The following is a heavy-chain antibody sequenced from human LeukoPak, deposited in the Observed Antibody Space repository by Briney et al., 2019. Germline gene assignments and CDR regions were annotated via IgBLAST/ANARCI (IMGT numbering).Heavy chain of an antibody. CDR2: ITHSRST. CDR3: ARFFLLVLPAAISPRYHWFDP. V-gene: IGHV4-34*01. J-gene: IGHJ5*02. D-gene: IGHD2-2*01. Sequence: PPQTPSLTCAVYGGSFRGYYWSWMRQPPGKGVEWMGEITHSRSTNYNPSLKSRVTISVDTSKNQFSLNLTPVPAADTAVYYCARFFLLVLPAAISPRYHWFDPWGHGTIVTVSS. CDR1: GGSFRGYY.